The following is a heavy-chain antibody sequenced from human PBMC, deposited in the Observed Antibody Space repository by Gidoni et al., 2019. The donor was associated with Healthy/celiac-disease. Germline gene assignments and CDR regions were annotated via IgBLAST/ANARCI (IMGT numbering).Heavy chain of an antibody. D-gene: IGHD3-3*01. CDR1: GYTFTSYG. CDR3: ARDDHLRGEWLLFHYYYYGMDV. V-gene: IGHV1-18*04. Sequence: QVQLVQSGAEVKKPGASVKVSCKASGYTFTSYGISWVRQAPGQGLEWMGWISAYNGNTNYAQKLQGRVTMTTDTSTSTAYMELRSLRSDDTAVYYCARDDHLRGEWLLFHYYYYGMDVWGQGTTVTVSS. J-gene: IGHJ6*02. CDR2: ISAYNGNT.